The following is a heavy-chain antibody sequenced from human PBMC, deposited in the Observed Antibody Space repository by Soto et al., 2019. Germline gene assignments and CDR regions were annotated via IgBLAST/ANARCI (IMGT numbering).Heavy chain of an antibody. J-gene: IGHJ4*02. V-gene: IGHV3-30-3*01. D-gene: IGHD6-19*01. CDR1: GFTFSSYA. Sequence: ESGGGVVQPGRSLRLSCAASGFTFSSYAMHWVRQAPGKGLEWVAVISYDGSNKYYADSVKGRFTISRDNSKNTLYLQMNSLRAEDTAVYYCARDREGSSGWYGLVDYWGQGTLVTVSS. CDR3: ARDREGSSGWYGLVDY. CDR2: ISYDGSNK.